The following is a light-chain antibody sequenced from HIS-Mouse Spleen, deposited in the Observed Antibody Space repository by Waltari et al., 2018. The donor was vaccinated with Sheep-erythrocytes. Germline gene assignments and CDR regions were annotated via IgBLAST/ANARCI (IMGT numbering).Light chain of an antibody. J-gene: IGLJ1*01. CDR2: DVS. CDR1: SSAFGGYNY. Sequence: QSALTQPRSVSGSPGQSVTIPCTGPSSAFGGYNYVSWYQQHPGKAPKLMIYDVSKRPSGVPDRFSGSKSGNTASLTISGLQAEDEADYYCCSYAGSYNHVFATGTKVTVL. CDR3: CSYAGSYNHV. V-gene: IGLV2-11*01.